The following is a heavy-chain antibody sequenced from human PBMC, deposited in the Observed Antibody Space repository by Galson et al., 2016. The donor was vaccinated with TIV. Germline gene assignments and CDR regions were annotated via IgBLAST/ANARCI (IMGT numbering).Heavy chain of an antibody. CDR3: ARGLIELYRLNDFFYQTSWYFDL. D-gene: IGHD3-10*01. CDR1: GGAISDYY. V-gene: IGHV4-59*01. J-gene: IGHJ2*01. Sequence: SETLSLTCSVSGGAISDYYWTWMRQPPGKGLAWLGSFYYSGNTNYNPSFKSRVTISVDTSKNQFSLRLNSVTAADTAVYYCARGLIELYRLNDFFYQTSWYFDLWGRGALVTVSS. CDR2: FYYSGNT.